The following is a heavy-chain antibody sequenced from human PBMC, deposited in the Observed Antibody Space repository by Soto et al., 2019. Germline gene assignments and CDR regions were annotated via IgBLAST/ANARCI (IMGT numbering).Heavy chain of an antibody. Sequence: EVQLVESGGGLVQPGGSLRLSCAASGLTVSSNYMSWVRQAPGKGLEWVSVIYSGGSTYYADSVKGRFTISRDNSKNTIYIQMNRLRPEDTAVYYCARGPLYGSGSYYNAQGNAFDIWGQGTMVTVSS. CDR1: GLTVSSNY. V-gene: IGHV3-53*04. CDR2: IYSGGST. D-gene: IGHD3-10*01. CDR3: ARGPLYGSGSYYNAQGNAFDI. J-gene: IGHJ3*02.